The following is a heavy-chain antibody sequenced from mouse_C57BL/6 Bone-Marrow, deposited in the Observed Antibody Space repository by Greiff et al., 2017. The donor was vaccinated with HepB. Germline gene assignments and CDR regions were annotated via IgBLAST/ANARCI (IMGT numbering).Heavy chain of an antibody. CDR2: INPNNGGT. D-gene: IGHD2-3*01. CDR1: GYTFTDYN. J-gene: IGHJ3*01. CDR3: ARETVYDGYQGGFAY. V-gene: IGHV1-18*01. Sequence: EVKLVESGPELVKPGASVKIPCKASGYTFTDYNMDWVKQSHGKSLEWIGDINPNNGGTIYNQKFKGKATLTVDKSSSTAYMELRSLTSEDTAVYYCARETVYDGYQGGFAYWGQGTLVTVSA.